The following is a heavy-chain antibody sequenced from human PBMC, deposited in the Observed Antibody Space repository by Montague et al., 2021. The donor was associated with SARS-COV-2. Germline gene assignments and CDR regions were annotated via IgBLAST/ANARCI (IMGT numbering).Heavy chain of an antibody. Sequence: SETLSLTRTVSGGSISNYYWSWIRQPPGRGLEWIGYIYYSGSTYYSPSLKSRVTISLDTSKNQFSLKVTSVTAADTAVYYCARGGGYYNYGLDVWGPGTTVSGSS. CDR2: IYYSGST. J-gene: IGHJ6*02. V-gene: IGHV4-59*01. CDR1: GGSISNYY. CDR3: ARGGGYYNYGLDV. D-gene: IGHD3-22*01.